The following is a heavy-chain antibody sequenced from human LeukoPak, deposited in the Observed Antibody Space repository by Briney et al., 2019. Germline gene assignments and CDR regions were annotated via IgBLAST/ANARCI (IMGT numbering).Heavy chain of an antibody. CDR1: GFTISSYG. CDR2: IWFDGSNK. CDR3: VRDRVGGCAGTNCPYYFDY. J-gene: IGHJ4*02. D-gene: IGHD2-2*01. Sequence: LPGRSLRLSCAASGFTISSYGMHWVRQPPGKGLEWVAAIWFDGSNKYHADSVKGRFTISRDNSKNTLYLQMNSLRAGDTAVYYCVRDRVGGCAGTNCPYYFDYWGQGTLVTVSS. V-gene: IGHV3-33*01.